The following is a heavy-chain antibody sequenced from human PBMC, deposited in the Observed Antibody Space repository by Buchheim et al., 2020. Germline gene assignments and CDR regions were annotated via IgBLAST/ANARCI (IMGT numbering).Heavy chain of an antibody. J-gene: IGHJ4*02. CDR2: IIPMFGAS. V-gene: IGHV1-69*01. CDR1: GGTFSSNA. Sequence: QVQLVQSGAEVKKPGSSVRVSCKASGGTFSSNAISWVRQAPGQGLEWVGGIIPMFGASNSAPNFQGRVTITADESTTTAYMELNSLRSEDTAMYFCARGEGDTYYHSSDHFVFMDWGQGT. CDR3: ARGEGDTYYHSSDHFVFMD. D-gene: IGHD3-22*01.